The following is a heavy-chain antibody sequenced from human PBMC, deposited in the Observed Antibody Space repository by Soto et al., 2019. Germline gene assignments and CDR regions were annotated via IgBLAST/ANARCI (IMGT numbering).Heavy chain of an antibody. CDR2: IIPIFGTA. CDR3: ARMRDILTEPVPDP. D-gene: IGHD3-9*01. CDR1: GGTFSSYA. J-gene: IGHJ5*02. Sequence: QVQLVQSGAEVKKPGSSVKVSCKASGGTFSSYAISWVRQAPGQGLEWMGGIIPIFGTANYAQKFQGRVTITADESTSTADMELSSLRSEDTAVYYCARMRDILTEPVPDPWGQGTLVTVSS. V-gene: IGHV1-69*01.